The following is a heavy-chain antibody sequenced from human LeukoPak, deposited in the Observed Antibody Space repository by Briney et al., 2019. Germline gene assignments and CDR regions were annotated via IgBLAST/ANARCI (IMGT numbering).Heavy chain of an antibody. V-gene: IGHV3-74*01. Sequence: PGGSLRLSCAASGFTFSDYWMHWVRQAPGEGLVWVSRISNDGSTTTYADSVRGRFTISRDNAKNTLYLQMNSLRAEDTAVYYCARDCGSTGCDYWGQGTLVTVSS. CDR1: GFTFSDYW. CDR2: ISNDGSTT. J-gene: IGHJ4*02. D-gene: IGHD2-2*01. CDR3: ARDCGSTGCDY.